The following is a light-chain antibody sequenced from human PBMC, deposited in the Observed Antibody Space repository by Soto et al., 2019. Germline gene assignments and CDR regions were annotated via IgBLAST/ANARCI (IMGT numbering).Light chain of an antibody. CDR2: KAS. CDR1: ASISSW. CDR3: QQYNSFT. V-gene: IGKV1-5*03. J-gene: IGKJ3*01. Sequence: DIQMTKSPSPLSASVGDRVTSTCLASASISSWLGWYQQKPGKAPKLLIYKASSLESGDPSRFSVGGSGTEFTLTISSLQHDDFATYYCQQYNSFTFGPGTKVDIK.